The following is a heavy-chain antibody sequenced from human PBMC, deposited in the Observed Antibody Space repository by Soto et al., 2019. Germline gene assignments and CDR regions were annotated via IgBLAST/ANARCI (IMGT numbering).Heavy chain of an antibody. CDR3: ATRYSSSWYFRYYGMDV. V-gene: IGHV1-24*01. CDR2: FDPEDGET. Sequence: ASVKVSCKVSGYTLTELSMHWVRQAPGKGLEWMGGFDPEDGETIYAQKFQGRVTMTEDTSTDTAYMELSSLRSEDTAVYYCATRYSSSWYFRYYGMDVWGQGTTVTVSS. J-gene: IGHJ6*02. D-gene: IGHD6-13*01. CDR1: GYTLTELS.